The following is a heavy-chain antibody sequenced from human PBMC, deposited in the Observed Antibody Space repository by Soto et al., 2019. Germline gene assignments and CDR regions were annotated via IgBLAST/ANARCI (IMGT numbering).Heavy chain of an antibody. CDR2: IIPILGIA. CDR1: GGTFSSYT. J-gene: IGHJ3*02. Sequence: QVQLVQSGAEVKKPGSSVKVSCKASGGTFSSYTISWVRQAPGQGLEWMGRIIPILGIANYAQKFQGRVTITADKSTSTVYMELSSLRSEDTAVYYCARDRITIFGVVPGDAFDIWGQGTMVTVSS. CDR3: ARDRITIFGVVPGDAFDI. D-gene: IGHD3-3*01. V-gene: IGHV1-69*08.